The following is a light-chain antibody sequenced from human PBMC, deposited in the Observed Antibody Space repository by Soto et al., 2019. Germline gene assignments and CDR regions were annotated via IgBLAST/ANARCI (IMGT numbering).Light chain of an antibody. CDR2: DAS. Sequence: EIVLTQSPDTLSLSPGARATLSCRASQSVGNNFLAWYQQNPGQAPTLLIYDASSRASGLPDRFSGSGSETDFTLTVSRLELEDFAVYFCHQYGTSPQTFGQGTKVDIK. CDR1: QSVGNNF. V-gene: IGKV3-20*01. J-gene: IGKJ1*01. CDR3: HQYGTSPQT.